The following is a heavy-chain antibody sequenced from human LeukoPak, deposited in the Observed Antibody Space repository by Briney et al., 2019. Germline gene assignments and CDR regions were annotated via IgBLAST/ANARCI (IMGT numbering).Heavy chain of an antibody. V-gene: IGHV4-34*01. CDR1: GGSFSGYY. D-gene: IGHD3-10*01. CDR3: ARLPRITMVRGVIILVAFDI. CDR2: INHSGST. Sequence: ETLSLTCAVYGGSFSGYYWSWIRQPPGKGLEWIGEINHSGSTNYNPSLKSRVTISVDTSKNQFSLKLSSVTAADTAVYYCARLPRITMVRGVIILVAFDIWGQGTMVTVSS. J-gene: IGHJ3*02.